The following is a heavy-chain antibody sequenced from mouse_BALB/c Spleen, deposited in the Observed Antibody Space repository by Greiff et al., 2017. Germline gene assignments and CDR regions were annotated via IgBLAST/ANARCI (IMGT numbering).Heavy chain of an antibody. V-gene: IGHV5-6-3*01. D-gene: IGHD1-2*01. CDR2: INSNGGST. CDR3: ARHYYGSFAY. Sequence: DVMLVESGGGLVQPGGSLKLSCAASGFTFSSYGMSWVRQTPDKRLELVATINSNGGSTYYPDSVKGRFTISRDNAKNTLYLQMSSLKSEDTAMYYCARHYYGSFAYWGQGTLVTVSA. J-gene: IGHJ3*01. CDR1: GFTFSSYG.